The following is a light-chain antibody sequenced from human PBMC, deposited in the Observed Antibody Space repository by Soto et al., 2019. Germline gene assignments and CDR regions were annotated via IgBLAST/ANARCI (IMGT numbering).Light chain of an antibody. CDR3: QSYDSSNHEV. Sequence: NFMLTQPHSVSESPGKTVTISCTGSSGSIASNYVQWYQQRPGSAPTTVIYEDNQRPSGVPDRFSGSIDSSSNSVSLTISGLKTEDEADYYCQSYDSSNHEVFGGGTKLTVL. J-gene: IGLJ2*01. CDR1: SGSIASNY. CDR2: EDN. V-gene: IGLV6-57*02.